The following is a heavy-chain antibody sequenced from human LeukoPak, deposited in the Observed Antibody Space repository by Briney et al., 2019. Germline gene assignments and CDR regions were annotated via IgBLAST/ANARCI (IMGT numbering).Heavy chain of an antibody. D-gene: IGHD6-19*01. CDR3: VRTGPGSGWVRYYLDS. Sequence: GGSLRLSCAASGFTFISDAVRWGRQARGRGLEWVSAIAGSAASTYYADSVKGRFPVSRDNSKNTLSLQMSSLRAEDTAVYYCVRTGPGSGWVRYYLDSWGLGTLVTVSS. CDR2: IAGSAAST. J-gene: IGHJ4*02. CDR1: GFTFISDA. V-gene: IGHV3-23*01.